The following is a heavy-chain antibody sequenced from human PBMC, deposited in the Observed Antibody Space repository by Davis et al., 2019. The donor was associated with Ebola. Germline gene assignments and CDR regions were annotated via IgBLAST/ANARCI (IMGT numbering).Heavy chain of an antibody. D-gene: IGHD2-15*01. V-gene: IGHV4-34*01. CDR1: GGSFSGYY. Sequence: MPSETLSLTCAVYGGSFSGYYWSWIRQPPGKGLEWIGEINHSGGTNYNPSLKSRVTISVDTSKNQFSLKLSSVTAADTAVYYCARGRRVVVAATYYDYYGMDVWGQGTTVTVSS. CDR2: INHSGGT. J-gene: IGHJ6*02. CDR3: ARGRRVVVAATYYDYYGMDV.